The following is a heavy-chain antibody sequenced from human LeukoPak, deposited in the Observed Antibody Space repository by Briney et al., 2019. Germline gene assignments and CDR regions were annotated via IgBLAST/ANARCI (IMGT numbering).Heavy chain of an antibody. D-gene: IGHD5-18*01. V-gene: IGHV3-7*01. CDR3: ARDRDGLRQTEQLWLEGFLFDY. CDR2: IKQDGSEK. CDR1: GFTFSNAW. Sequence: GGSLRLSCAASGFTFSNAWMSWVRQAPGKGLEWVANIKQDGSEKYYVDSVKGRFTISRDNAKNSLYLQMNSLRAEDTAVYYCARDRDGLRQTEQLWLEGFLFDYWGQGTLVTVSS. J-gene: IGHJ4*02.